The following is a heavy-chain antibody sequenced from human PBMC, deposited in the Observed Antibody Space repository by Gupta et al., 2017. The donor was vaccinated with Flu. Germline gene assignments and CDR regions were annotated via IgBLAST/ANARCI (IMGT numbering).Heavy chain of an antibody. CDR1: GYSFTTYA. V-gene: IGHV1-3*01. CDR2: VSPANGDA. CDR3: VIVDYGDY. J-gene: IGHJ4*02. Sequence: VKISCKTSGYSFTTYAVHWVRQAPGQRPEWMGWVSPANGDATYSEKFQGRVTFTSDTFARTGYMEMSSLRFDDTAVFYSVIVDYGDYWGQGTLVTVSS.